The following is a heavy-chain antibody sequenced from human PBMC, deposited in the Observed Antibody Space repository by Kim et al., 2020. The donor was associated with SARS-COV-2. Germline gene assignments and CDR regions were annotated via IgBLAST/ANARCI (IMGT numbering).Heavy chain of an antibody. CDR3: ARAPKGYSYGKFDS. D-gene: IGHD5-18*01. V-gene: IGHV3-30*03. J-gene: IGHJ4*02. CDR1: GFTFSTYG. Sequence: GGSLRLSCAASGFTFSTYGMHWVRQAPGKGLEWVAVISYDGRNKYYADSVKGRFTISRDISKNTLYLQMNSLGAEDTAVYYCARAPKGYSYGKFDSWGQGTLVTVSS. CDR2: ISYDGRNK.